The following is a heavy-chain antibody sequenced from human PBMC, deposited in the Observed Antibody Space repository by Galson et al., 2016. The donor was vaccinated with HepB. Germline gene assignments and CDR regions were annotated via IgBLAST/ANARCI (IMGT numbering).Heavy chain of an antibody. Sequence: SLRLSCAASGFTFSSYWMHWVRQSPEKGLVWVSHINSDGSTTAYAASVKGRFTISRDNAKKTLHLQMNSLRVEDTAVYYCARDPLLWGHWFDPWGQGTLVTVSS. D-gene: IGHD3-10*01. CDR2: INSDGSTT. CDR1: GFTFSSYW. J-gene: IGHJ5*02. CDR3: ARDPLLWGHWFDP. V-gene: IGHV3-74*01.